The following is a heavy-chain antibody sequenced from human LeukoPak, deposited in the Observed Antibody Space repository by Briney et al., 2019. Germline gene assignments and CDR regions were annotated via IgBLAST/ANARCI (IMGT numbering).Heavy chain of an antibody. CDR2: ISGSGGST. CDR1: GFTFSSYA. D-gene: IGHD1-26*01. Sequence: PGGSLRLSCAASGFTFSSYAMSWVRQAPGKGLEWVSAISGSGGSTYYADSVKGRFTISRDNSKNTLYLQVNSLRAEDTAVYYCAVRVGATRLGYWGQGTLVTVSS. J-gene: IGHJ4*02. CDR3: AVRVGATRLGY. V-gene: IGHV3-23*01.